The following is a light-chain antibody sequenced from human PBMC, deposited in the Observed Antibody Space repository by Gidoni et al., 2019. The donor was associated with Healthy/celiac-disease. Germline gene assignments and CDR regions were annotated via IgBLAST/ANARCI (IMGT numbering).Light chain of an antibody. V-gene: IGKV1-39*01. CDR2: TAS. J-gene: IGKJ1*01. CDR1: QSISSY. Sequence: DVQMTQSPSSLSASVGDRVIITCRASQSISSYVNWYQQKPGEAPKLLIYTASSLHTGVPSRFSGSGSGTDFTLTISTLQPEDFATYYCQQSDSVPPWTFXQXTKVEI. CDR3: QQSDSVPPWT.